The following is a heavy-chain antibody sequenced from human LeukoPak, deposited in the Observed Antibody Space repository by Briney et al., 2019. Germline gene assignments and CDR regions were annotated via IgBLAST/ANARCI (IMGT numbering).Heavy chain of an antibody. CDR1: GGSISSYY. CDR3: ARRIAVAGPFDY. CDR2: IYYSGST. D-gene: IGHD6-19*01. V-gene: IGHV4-59*08. J-gene: IGHJ4*02. Sequence: PSETLSLTCTVSGGSISSYYRSWIRQPPGKGLEWIGYIYYSGSTNYNPSLKSRVIISVDTSKNQFSLKLSSVTAADTAVYCCARRIAVAGPFDYWGQGTLVTVSS.